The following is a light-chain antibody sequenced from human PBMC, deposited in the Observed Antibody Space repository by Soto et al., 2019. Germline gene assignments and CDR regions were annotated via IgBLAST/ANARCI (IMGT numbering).Light chain of an antibody. J-gene: IGLJ3*02. Sequence: QSALTQPPSASGTPGQTVTISCSGSNSNIEDNYVYWYQQLPGMAPKLLIYKNDQRPSGVPDRFSGSRSGTSASLVISGLQSADEAAYYCVARLNSLSRTWVFGGGTKLTVL. V-gene: IGLV1-47*01. CDR1: NSNIEDNY. CDR2: KND. CDR3: VARLNSLSRTWV.